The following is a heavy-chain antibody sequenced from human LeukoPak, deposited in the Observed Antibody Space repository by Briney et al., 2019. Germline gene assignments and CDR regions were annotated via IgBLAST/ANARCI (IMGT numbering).Heavy chain of an antibody. Sequence: SETLSLTCAVYGGSFSGYYWSWIRQPPGKGLEWIGEINHSGSTNYNPSLKSRVTISVDTSKNQFSLKLSSVTAANTAVYYCARGVRYYYYYGMDVWGQGTTVTVSS. J-gene: IGHJ6*02. V-gene: IGHV4-34*01. CDR1: GGSFSGYY. CDR2: INHSGST. CDR3: ARGVRYYYYYGMDV.